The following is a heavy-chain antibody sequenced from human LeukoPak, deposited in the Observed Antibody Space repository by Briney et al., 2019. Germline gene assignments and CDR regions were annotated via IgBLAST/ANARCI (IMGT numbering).Heavy chain of an antibody. D-gene: IGHD3-16*01. CDR1: GGSFSGYY. Sequence: SETLSLTCAVYGGSFSGYYWSWIRQPAGKGLEWIGRIYISGTTNYNPSLKSRVTMSVDTSKNQFSLKLSSVTAADTAVYYCVREGGSENYRPFDYWGQGTLVTVSS. J-gene: IGHJ4*02. CDR2: IYISGTT. CDR3: VREGGSENYRPFDY. V-gene: IGHV4-4*07.